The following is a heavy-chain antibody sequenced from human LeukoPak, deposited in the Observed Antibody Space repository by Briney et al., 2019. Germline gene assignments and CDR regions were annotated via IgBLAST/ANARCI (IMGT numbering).Heavy chain of an antibody. V-gene: IGHV3-30*02. CDR2: IRYGGSNK. CDR3: AKDMYYYGSDNIDY. D-gene: IGHD3-10*01. J-gene: IGHJ4*02. CDR1: GFTFSSYG. Sequence: PGGSLRLSCAASGFTFSSYGMHWVRQAPGKGLEWVAFIRYGGSNKYYADSVKGRFTISRDNSENTLYLQMNSLRAEDTAVYYCAKDMYYYGSDNIDYWGQGTLVTVSS.